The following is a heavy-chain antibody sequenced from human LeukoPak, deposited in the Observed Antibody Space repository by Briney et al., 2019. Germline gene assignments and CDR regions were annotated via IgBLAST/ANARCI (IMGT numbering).Heavy chain of an antibody. CDR3: ARDPGRTYYYYYYMDV. V-gene: IGHV3-21*01. J-gene: IGHJ6*03. CDR2: ISSSSSYI. CDR1: GFTFSSYS. D-gene: IGHD3-10*01. Sequence: GGSLRLSCAASGFTFSSYSMNWVRQAPGKGLEWVSSISSSSSYIYYADSVKGRFTISRDNAKNSLYLQMNSLRAEDTAVYYCARDPGRTYYYYYYMDVWGKGTTVTVSS.